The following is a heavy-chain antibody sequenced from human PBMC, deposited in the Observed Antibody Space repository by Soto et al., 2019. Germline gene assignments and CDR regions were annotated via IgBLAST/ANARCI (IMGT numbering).Heavy chain of an antibody. CDR3: AREPLTDEAAFDI. V-gene: IGHV3-30-3*01. CDR1: GFTFSSYA. CDR2: ISYDGSNK. J-gene: IGHJ3*02. Sequence: PGGSLILSCAASGFTFSSYAMHWVRQAPGKGLEWVAVISYDGSNKYYADSVKGRFTISRDNSKNTLYLQMNSLRAEDTAVYYCAREPLTDEAAFDIWGQGTMVTVSS.